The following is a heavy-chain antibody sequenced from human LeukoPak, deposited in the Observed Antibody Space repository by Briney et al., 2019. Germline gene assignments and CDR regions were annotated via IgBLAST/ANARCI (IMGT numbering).Heavy chain of an antibody. CDR2: ISWNSGSI. Sequence: GGSLRLSCAASGFTFDDYAMHWVRQAPGKGLEWVSGISWNSGSIGYADSVKGRFTISRDNAKNSLYLQMNSLRAEDTALYYCAKDKGIAAAFGCDYWGQGTLVTVSS. CDR3: AKDKGIAAAFGCDY. CDR1: GFTFDDYA. D-gene: IGHD6-13*01. J-gene: IGHJ4*02. V-gene: IGHV3-9*01.